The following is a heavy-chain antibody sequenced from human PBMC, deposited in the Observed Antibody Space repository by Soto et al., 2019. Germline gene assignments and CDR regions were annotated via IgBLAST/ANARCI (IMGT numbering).Heavy chain of an antibody. CDR1: GGSISSSSYS. D-gene: IGHD6-19*01. Sequence: QMQLQESGPGLVKPSETLSLTCTVSGGSISSSSYSWGWIRQPPGKGLEWIGSFYYGGSTYYNPSLKSRVTISVDTSKGQLSLKLSSVAAADTAVYYCARLRIAVAGTWWFDPWGQGTLVTVSS. J-gene: IGHJ5*02. V-gene: IGHV4-39*01. CDR2: FYYGGST. CDR3: ARLRIAVAGTWWFDP.